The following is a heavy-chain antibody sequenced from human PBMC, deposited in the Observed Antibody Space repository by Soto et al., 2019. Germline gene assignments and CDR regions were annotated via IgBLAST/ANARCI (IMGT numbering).Heavy chain of an antibody. J-gene: IGHJ6*02. CDR1: GFSLTTGKMG. D-gene: IGHD3-9*01. CDR2: IFSDNER. CDR3: ARMKVDSYQFYYAMDV. V-gene: IGHV2-26*01. Sequence: QVTLKESGPALVKPTETLTLTCTVSGFSLTTGKMGVSWIRQPPGKALAWLAHIFSDNERSYSTSLQGRLTISKDTSVSQVVLSMTNVDPVDTATYYCARMKVDSYQFYYAMDVWGQGTTVTVSS.